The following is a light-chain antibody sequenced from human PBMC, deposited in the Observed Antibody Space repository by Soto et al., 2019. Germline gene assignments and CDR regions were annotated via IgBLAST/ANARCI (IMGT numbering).Light chain of an antibody. Sequence: EIVLTQSPATLSLSPGERATLSCSASQSVSSDLAWYQQKPGQAPRLLIYDASNRATGIPARFSGSGSGTDFTLTISSLEHEDFAVYYCHQRSNWPRTFGQGTKVEIK. CDR3: HQRSNWPRT. V-gene: IGKV3-11*01. CDR1: QSVSSD. J-gene: IGKJ1*01. CDR2: DAS.